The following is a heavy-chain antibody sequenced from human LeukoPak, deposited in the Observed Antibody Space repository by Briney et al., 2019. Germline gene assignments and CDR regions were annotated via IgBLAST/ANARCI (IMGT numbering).Heavy chain of an antibody. Sequence: SETLSLTCTVSGGSISSSSYYWGWLRQPPGKGLEWIGTIYYSGSTYYNPSLKSRVTISVDTSKNQFSLKLSSVTAADTAVYYCARHGYSYGIGWYFDLWGRGTLVTVSS. CDR3: ARHGYSYGIGWYFDL. CDR1: GGSISSSSYY. CDR2: IYYSGST. V-gene: IGHV4-39*01. J-gene: IGHJ2*01. D-gene: IGHD5-18*01.